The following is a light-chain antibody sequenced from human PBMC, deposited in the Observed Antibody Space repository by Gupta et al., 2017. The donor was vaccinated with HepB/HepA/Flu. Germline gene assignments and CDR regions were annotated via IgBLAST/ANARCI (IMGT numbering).Light chain of an antibody. CDR2: SNN. CDR3: AAWDDSLKGVV. Sequence: QSVLTQPPSASGPPGQRVAISCSGSSSNIGRNIVNWYQQLPGTAPKLLIYSNNQRPSGVPDRFSGSKSGTSASLAISGLQSEDEADYYCAAWDDSLKGVVFGGGTKLTVL. CDR1: SSNIGRNI. V-gene: IGLV1-44*01. J-gene: IGLJ2*01.